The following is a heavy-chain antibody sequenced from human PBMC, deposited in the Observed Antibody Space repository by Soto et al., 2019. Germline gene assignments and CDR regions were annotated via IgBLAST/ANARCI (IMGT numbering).Heavy chain of an antibody. V-gene: IGHV6-1*01. D-gene: IGHD1-26*01. CDR2: TYYRSKLYN. CDR3: ARIVGAAVDY. Sequence: PSQTLSLTGAFSGGSVSSNIAAWNWIRQSPSRGLEWLGRTYYRSKLYNDYAASVKSRITINPDTSKKQFSLQLNSVTPEDTAVYYCARIVGAAVDYWGQGTMVTVSS. J-gene: IGHJ4*02. CDR1: GGSVSSNIAA.